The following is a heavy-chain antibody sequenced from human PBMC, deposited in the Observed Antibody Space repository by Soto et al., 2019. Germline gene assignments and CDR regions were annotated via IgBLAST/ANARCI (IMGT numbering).Heavy chain of an antibody. CDR1: GGSISSYY. CDR3: ARDSTTVTTIGGYYYYGMDV. Sequence: PSETLSHTCTVSGGSISSYYWSWIRQPPGKGLEWIGYIYYSGSTNYNPSLKSRVTISVDTSKNQFSLKLSSVTAADTAVYYCARDSTTVTTIGGYYYYGMDVWGQGTTVTVSS. V-gene: IGHV4-59*01. D-gene: IGHD4-17*01. CDR2: IYYSGST. J-gene: IGHJ6*02.